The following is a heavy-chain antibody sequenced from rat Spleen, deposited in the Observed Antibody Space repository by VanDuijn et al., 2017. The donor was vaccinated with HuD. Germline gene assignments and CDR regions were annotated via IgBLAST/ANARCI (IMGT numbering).Heavy chain of an antibody. D-gene: IGHD1-3*01. CDR3: ARHGGDYGSYFDY. CDR1: GFTFSNYD. J-gene: IGHJ2*01. CDR2: ISTGGGNT. Sequence: EVQLVESGGGFVQPGRSLKLSCAVSGFTFSNYDMAWVRQAPTKGLEWVASISTGGGNTYYRDSVKGRFTISRDSAESTLYLQMDSLRSEDTATYYCARHGGDYGSYFDYWGQGVMVTVSS. V-gene: IGHV5-25*01.